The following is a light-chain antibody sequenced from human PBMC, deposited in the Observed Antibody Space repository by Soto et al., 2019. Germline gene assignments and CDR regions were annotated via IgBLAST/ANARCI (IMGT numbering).Light chain of an antibody. Sequence: EVVLTQSPATLSSSPGESVTLSCWASQNIDTYLAWYQQRPGQAPRLLIYDASYRAVGIPSRFSGSGSGTDFTLTISSLEPADFAIYHCQQRRNWPLTFGGGTKVEI. J-gene: IGKJ4*01. CDR2: DAS. CDR3: QQRRNWPLT. V-gene: IGKV3-11*01. CDR1: QNIDTY.